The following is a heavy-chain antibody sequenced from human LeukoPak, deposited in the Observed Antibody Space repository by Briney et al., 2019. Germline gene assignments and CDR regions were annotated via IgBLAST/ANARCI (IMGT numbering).Heavy chain of an antibody. Sequence: GGSLRLSCAASGFTFSSYAMSWARQAPGKGLEWVSAISGSGGSTYYADSVKGRFTISRDNSKNTLYLQMNSLRAEDTAVYYCAKYKYYDSSGFDYWGQGTLVTVSS. CDR1: GFTFSSYA. CDR3: AKYKYYDSSGFDY. J-gene: IGHJ4*02. CDR2: ISGSGGST. V-gene: IGHV3-23*01. D-gene: IGHD3-22*01.